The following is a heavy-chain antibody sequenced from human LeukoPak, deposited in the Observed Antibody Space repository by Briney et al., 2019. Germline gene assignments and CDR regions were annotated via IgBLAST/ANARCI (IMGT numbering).Heavy chain of an antibody. CDR2: ISGSGGST. CDR3: AKGIDDFWSGYGQYYYYGMDA. V-gene: IGHV3-23*01. D-gene: IGHD3-3*01. CDR1: GFTFSSYA. Sequence: QPGGSLRLSCAASGFTFSSYAMSWVRQAPGKGLEWVSAISGSGGSTYYADSVKGRFTISRDNSKNTLYLQMNSLRAEDTAVYYCAKGIDDFWSGYGQYYYYGMDAWGQGTTVTVSS. J-gene: IGHJ6*02.